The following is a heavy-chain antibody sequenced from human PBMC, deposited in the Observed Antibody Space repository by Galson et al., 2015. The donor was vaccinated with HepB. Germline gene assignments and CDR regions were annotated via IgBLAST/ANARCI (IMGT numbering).Heavy chain of an antibody. Sequence: SLRLSCAASGFTFSSYAMHWVRQAPGKGLEWVAVISYDGSNKYYADSVKGRFTISRDNSKNTLYLQMNSLRAEDTAVYYCARVGIVVVPAANWGYFDYWGQGTLVTVSS. V-gene: IGHV3-30*04. D-gene: IGHD2-2*01. CDR3: ARVGIVVVPAANWGYFDY. CDR1: GFTFSSYA. J-gene: IGHJ4*02. CDR2: ISYDGSNK.